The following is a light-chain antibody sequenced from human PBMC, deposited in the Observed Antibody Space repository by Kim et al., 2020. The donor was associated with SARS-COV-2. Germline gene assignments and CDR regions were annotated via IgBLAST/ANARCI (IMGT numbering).Light chain of an antibody. Sequence: GQRVTISCSGSISNIGSNTVNWYQQLPGTAPKLLIYSNNQRPSGVPDRFSGSKSGTSASLAISGLQSEDEADYYCAAWDDSLNGAVFGGGTQLTVL. CDR1: ISNIGSNT. J-gene: IGLJ7*01. CDR2: SNN. V-gene: IGLV1-44*01. CDR3: AAWDDSLNGAV.